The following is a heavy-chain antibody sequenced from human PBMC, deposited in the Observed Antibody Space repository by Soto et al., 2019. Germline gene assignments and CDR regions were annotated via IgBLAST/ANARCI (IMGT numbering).Heavy chain of an antibody. CDR2: INPSGGST. V-gene: IGHV1-46*01. CDR3: AFTVNTGGEYCFGF. J-gene: IGHJ4*02. CDR1: GYRYSVDL. D-gene: IGHD4-17*01. Sequence: KTFGYRYSVDLMRRRLNNHGQGLEWMGIINPSGGSTSYAQKFQGRVTMTRDTSTSTVYMELSSLRSEDTAVYYCAFTVNTGGEYCFGFCGQGTLV.